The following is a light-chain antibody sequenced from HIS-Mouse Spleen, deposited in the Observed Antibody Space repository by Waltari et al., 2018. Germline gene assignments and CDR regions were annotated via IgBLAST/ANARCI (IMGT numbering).Light chain of an antibody. V-gene: IGLV2-14*03. CDR3: SSYTSSSTRV. CDR2: DVS. Sequence: SAMTQPASVAGSPGQSITISCTGTSSDVGGYNIVPWYQQHPGKAPKLMIYDVSNRHSGVFQRFSGSKSGNTACLTISGLQAEDDADYYCSSYTSSSTRVFGGGTKLTVL. CDR1: SSDVGGYNI. J-gene: IGLJ3*02.